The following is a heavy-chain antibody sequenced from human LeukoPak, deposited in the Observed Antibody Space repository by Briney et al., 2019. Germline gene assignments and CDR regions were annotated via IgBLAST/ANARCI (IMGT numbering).Heavy chain of an antibody. CDR2: ISNSGSSK. J-gene: IGHJ4*02. Sequence: GGSLRLSCAASGFTFSGCEMNWVRQAPGKGLEWLSYISNSGSSKYYADSVRGRFTISRDNAKNSLYLQMNSLRAEDTAVYYCARARVPGELNYWGQGTLVTVSS. D-gene: IGHD3-10*01. V-gene: IGHV3-48*03. CDR1: GFTFSGCE. CDR3: ARARVPGELNY.